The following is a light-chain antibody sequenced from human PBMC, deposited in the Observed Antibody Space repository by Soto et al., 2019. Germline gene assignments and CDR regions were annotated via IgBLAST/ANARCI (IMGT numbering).Light chain of an antibody. CDR3: QQSNSCPHT. V-gene: IGKV1-5*03. J-gene: IGKJ4*01. Sequence: EIQMTQSPSTLSASLGERVTLSCRASQTISSKLAWYQQKPGKAPKLLIYKTSTRDSGIPARFSGSGSGTEFTLTISSLQPEDFAIYYCQQSNSCPHTFGGGTKVDIK. CDR2: KTS. CDR1: QTISSK.